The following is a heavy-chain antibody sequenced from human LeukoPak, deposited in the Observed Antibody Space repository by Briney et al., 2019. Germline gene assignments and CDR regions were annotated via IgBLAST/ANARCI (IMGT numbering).Heavy chain of an antibody. CDR1: GFTFSSYA. CDR2: ISGSGGST. Sequence: PGGSLRLSCAASGFTFSSYAMSWVRQAPGKGLEWVSAISGSGGSTYYADSVKGRFTISRDNSKSTLYLQMNSLRAEDTAVYYCAKVEGVNIVVVPAATTSFDYWGQGTLVTVSS. D-gene: IGHD2-2*01. CDR3: AKVEGVNIVVVPAATTSFDY. V-gene: IGHV3-23*01. J-gene: IGHJ4*02.